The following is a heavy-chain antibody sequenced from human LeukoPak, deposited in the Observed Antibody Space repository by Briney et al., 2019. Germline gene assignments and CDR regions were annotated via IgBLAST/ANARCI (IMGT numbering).Heavy chain of an antibody. CDR2: IYYSGST. J-gene: IGHJ5*02. Sequence: SETLSLTCAVSGYSISSSYYWSWIRQPPGKGLEWIGYIYYSGSTNYNPSLKSRVTISVDTSKNQFSLKLSSVTAADTAVYYCAREKSGSYSVSWFDPWGQGTLVTVSS. CDR1: GYSISSSYY. CDR3: AREKSGSYSVSWFDP. V-gene: IGHV4-61*01. D-gene: IGHD1-26*01.